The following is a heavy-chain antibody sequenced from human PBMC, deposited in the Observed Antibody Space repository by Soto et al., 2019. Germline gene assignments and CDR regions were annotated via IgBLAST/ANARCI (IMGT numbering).Heavy chain of an antibody. CDR2: IHHTGST. CDR3: ARGGYGDFFDY. D-gene: IGHD4-17*01. V-gene: IGHV4-59*01. CDR1: GDSIRTSY. J-gene: IGHJ4*02. Sequence: SETLSLTCTVSGDSIRTSYWSWIRQPPGKGLEWIGYIHHTGSTNSNPSLKSRVTISAETSKNQFSLKLASVTAADTAVYYCARGGYGDFFDYWGQGTRVTVSS.